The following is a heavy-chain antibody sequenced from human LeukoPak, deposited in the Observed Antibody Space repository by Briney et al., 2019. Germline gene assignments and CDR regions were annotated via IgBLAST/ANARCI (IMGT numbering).Heavy chain of an antibody. CDR2: IYSGGST. CDR1: GFTVSSNY. D-gene: IGHD6-13*01. V-gene: IGHV3-53*01. Sequence: GGSLRLSCAASGFTVSSNYMSWVRQALGKGLEWVSVIYSGGSTYYADSVKGRFTISRDNSKNTLYLQMNSLRAEDTAVYYCARAAAGISFDYWGQGTLVTVSS. J-gene: IGHJ4*02. CDR3: ARAAAGISFDY.